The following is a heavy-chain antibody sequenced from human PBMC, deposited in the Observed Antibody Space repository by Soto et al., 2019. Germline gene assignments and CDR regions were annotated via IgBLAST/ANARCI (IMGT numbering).Heavy chain of an antibody. CDR3: ASHAPVALVDP. J-gene: IGHJ5*02. V-gene: IGHV1-2*02. Sequence: QVQLVQSGAEVKKPGASVKVSCKAPRYILTAYFMHWVRQAPGQGLEWMGWINPNNGATHYGLSFQGKVTMTRDTSLSTAYMALSSLSYDETAVYYCASHAPVALVDPWGQGNLVIVSS. CDR1: RYILTAYF. CDR2: INPNNGAT.